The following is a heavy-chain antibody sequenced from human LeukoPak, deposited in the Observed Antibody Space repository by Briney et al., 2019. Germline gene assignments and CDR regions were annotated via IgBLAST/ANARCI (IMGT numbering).Heavy chain of an antibody. D-gene: IGHD6-13*01. V-gene: IGHV3-7*01. CDR3: AREAAKNWFDP. CDR2: IKQDGSEK. J-gene: IGHJ5*02. CDR1: RFTFSSYW. Sequence: GGSLRLSCAASRFTFSSYWMSWVRQAPGKGLEWVANIKQDGSEKYYVDSVKGRFTISRDNAKNSLYLQMNSLRAEDTAVYYCAREAAKNWFDPWGQGTLVTVSS.